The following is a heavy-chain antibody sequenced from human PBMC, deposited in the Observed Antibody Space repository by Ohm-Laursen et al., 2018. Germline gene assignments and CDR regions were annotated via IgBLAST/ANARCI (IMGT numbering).Heavy chain of an antibody. Sequence: SLRLSCTASGFTLSNYAISWVRQAPGKGLLWVSRINTDGSDTTYADSVRGRFTISRDNAKNTLYLQMSGLRAEDTAVYYCTRDSFTNWYYYGMDVWGQGTTVTVSS. CDR3: TRDSFTNWYYYGMDV. V-gene: IGHV3-74*01. CDR1: GFTLSNYA. D-gene: IGHD1-1*01. CDR2: INTDGSDT. J-gene: IGHJ6*02.